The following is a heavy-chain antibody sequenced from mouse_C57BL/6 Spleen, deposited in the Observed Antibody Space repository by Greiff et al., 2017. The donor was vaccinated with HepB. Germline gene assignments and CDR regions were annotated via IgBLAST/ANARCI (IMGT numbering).Heavy chain of an antibody. V-gene: IGHV1-55*01. J-gene: IGHJ4*01. CDR3: ARGDMSYSNYEMDY. CDR1: GYTFTSYW. Sequence: QVQLQQPGAELVKPGASVKMSCKASGYTFTSYWITWVKQRPGQGLEWIGDLYPGSGSTNYNEKFKSKATLTVDTSSSTAYMQLSSLTSEDYAVYYCARGDMSYSNYEMDYWGQGTSVTVSS. CDR2: LYPGSGST. D-gene: IGHD2-5*01.